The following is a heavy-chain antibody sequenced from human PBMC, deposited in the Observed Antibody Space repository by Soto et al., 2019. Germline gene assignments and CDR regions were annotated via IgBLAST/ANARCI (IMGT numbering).Heavy chain of an antibody. CDR3: AKPMGPIDY. CDR1: GFTFSSYG. J-gene: IGHJ4*02. V-gene: IGHV3-30*18. Sequence: QVQLVESGGGVVQPGRSLRLSCAASGFTFSSYGMHWVRQAPGKGLEWVAVISYDGSNKYYADSVKGRFTISRDNSKNPLYLQMNSLRAEDTAVYYCAKPMGPIDYWGQGTLVTVSS. D-gene: IGHD3-16*01. CDR2: ISYDGSNK.